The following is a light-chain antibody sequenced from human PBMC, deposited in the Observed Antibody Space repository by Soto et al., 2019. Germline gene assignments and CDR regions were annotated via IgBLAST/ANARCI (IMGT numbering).Light chain of an antibody. J-gene: IGKJ4*01. CDR1: QSVSSN. V-gene: IGKV3-20*01. CDR2: GAA. CDR3: QQYCSSPLT. Sequence: EIVLTPSPGTLSLCPGETATLSCRASQSVSSNLAWYQQKPGQAPRLLIYGAASRATGIPDRFSGSGSGTDFTLTISRLEPEDFAVYYCQQYCSSPLTFGGGTKVDI.